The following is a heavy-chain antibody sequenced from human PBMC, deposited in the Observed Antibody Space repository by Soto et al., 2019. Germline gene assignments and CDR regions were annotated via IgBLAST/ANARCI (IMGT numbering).Heavy chain of an antibody. Sequence: EVQLVESGGGLVQPGGSLRLSCAASGFTFSSYWMHWVRQAPGKGLVWVSRINSDGSSTSYADSVKGRFTISRDNAKNTLYLQMNSLRAEDTAVYYCARVRYCSSTSCSPANYYGMDVWGQGTTVTVSS. CDR3: ARVRYCSSTSCSPANYYGMDV. CDR1: GFTFSSYW. D-gene: IGHD2-2*01. V-gene: IGHV3-74*01. CDR2: INSDGSST. J-gene: IGHJ6*02.